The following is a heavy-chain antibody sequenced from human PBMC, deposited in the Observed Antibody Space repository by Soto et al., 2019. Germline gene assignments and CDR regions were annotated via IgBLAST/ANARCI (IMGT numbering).Heavy chain of an antibody. V-gene: IGHV1-69*08. D-gene: IGHD5-18*01. J-gene: IGHJ4*02. Sequence: SVKVSCKASGGTFYTYTFSWVRQAPGQGLEWMGRITPIYPTTNYAEKFRGKLTVTADSSTNTAYMELNSLTSELTAVYYCARIPQYSFPTSDDFDSWGQGTLVTVSS. CDR3: ARIPQYSFPTSDDFDS. CDR2: ITPIYPTT. CDR1: GGTFYTYT.